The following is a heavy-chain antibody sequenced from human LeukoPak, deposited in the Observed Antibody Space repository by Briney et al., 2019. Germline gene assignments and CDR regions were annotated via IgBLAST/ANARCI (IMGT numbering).Heavy chain of an antibody. CDR2: IYYSGST. CDR1: GGSISSDY. D-gene: IGHD4-11*01. CDR3: ARDSGSNYYFDY. J-gene: IGHJ4*02. V-gene: IGHV4-59*01. Sequence: SETLSLTCTVSGGSISSDYWSWIRQPPGKGLEWIGYIYYSGSTNYNPSLKSRVTISVDTSKNQFSLKLSSVTAADAAVYYCARDSGSNYYFDYWGQGTLVTVSS.